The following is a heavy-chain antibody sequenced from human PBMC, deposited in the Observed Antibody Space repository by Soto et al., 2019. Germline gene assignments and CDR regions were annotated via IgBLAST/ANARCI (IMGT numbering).Heavy chain of an antibody. D-gene: IGHD2-2*01. CDR2: ISAYNGNT. CDR3: ASTAGYCSSNSRYQEYRGAFDI. Sequence: ASLKVSFKASWYTFTIYFIILVRHSPLQWLEWMGWISAYNGNTNYAQKLQGRVTMTTDTSTSTAYMELRSLRSDDTAVYYCASTAGYCSSNSRYQEYRGAFDIWGQGKLFTVSS. V-gene: IGHV1-18*01. J-gene: IGHJ3*02. CDR1: WYTFTIYF.